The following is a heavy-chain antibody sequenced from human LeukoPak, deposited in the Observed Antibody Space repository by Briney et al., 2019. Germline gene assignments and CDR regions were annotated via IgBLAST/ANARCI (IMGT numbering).Heavy chain of an antibody. Sequence: SETLSLTCTVSGGSISSSSYYWGWIRQPPGKGLEWIGSINYSGSTYYNPSLKSRVTISVDRSKNQFSLKLSSVTAADTAVYYCARGYCSGGSCYSSYYYSYMDVWGKGATVTVSS. CDR2: INYSGST. D-gene: IGHD2-15*01. J-gene: IGHJ6*03. V-gene: IGHV4-39*07. CDR3: ARGYCSGGSCYSSYYYSYMDV. CDR1: GGSISSSSYY.